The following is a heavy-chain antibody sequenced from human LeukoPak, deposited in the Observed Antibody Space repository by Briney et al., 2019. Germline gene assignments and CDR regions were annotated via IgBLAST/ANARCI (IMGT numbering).Heavy chain of an antibody. J-gene: IGHJ4*02. D-gene: IGHD6-6*01. V-gene: IGHV4-39*07. CDR1: GGSISSSTYY. CDR2: FCYSGGT. CDR3: ARGGAARRFDY. Sequence: SETLSLTCTVSGGSISSSTYYWGWIRQPPGKGLEWIGSFCYSGGTYYNPSLKSRVTISVDTSKNQFSLKLSSVTAADTAVYYCARGGAARRFDYWGQGTLVTVSS.